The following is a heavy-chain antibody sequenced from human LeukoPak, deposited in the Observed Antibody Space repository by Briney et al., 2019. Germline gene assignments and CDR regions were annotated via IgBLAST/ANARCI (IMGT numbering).Heavy chain of an antibody. Sequence: GGSLRLSCAASGFTFSSYSMNWVRQAPGKGLEWVSSISSSSSYIYYADSVKGRFTISRDNAKNSLYLQMNSLRAEDTAVYYCARDKYGDYVIDYWGQGTLATVSS. V-gene: IGHV3-21*01. CDR1: GFTFSSYS. CDR2: ISSSSSYI. D-gene: IGHD4-17*01. CDR3: ARDKYGDYVIDY. J-gene: IGHJ4*02.